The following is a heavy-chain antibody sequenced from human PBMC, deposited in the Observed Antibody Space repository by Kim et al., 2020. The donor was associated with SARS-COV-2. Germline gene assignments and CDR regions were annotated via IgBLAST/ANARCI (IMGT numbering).Heavy chain of an antibody. D-gene: IGHD6-19*01. CDR3: ARMVAVAGGTPFDY. CDR2: IDWDDDK. J-gene: IGHJ4*02. CDR1: GFSLSTSGMC. Sequence: SGPTLVNPTQTLTLTCTFSGFSLSTSGMCVSWIRQPPGKALEWLARIDWDDDKYYSTSLKTRLTISKDTSKNQVVLTMTNMDTVDTATYYCARMVAVAGGTPFDYWGQGTLVTVSS. V-gene: IGHV2-70*11.